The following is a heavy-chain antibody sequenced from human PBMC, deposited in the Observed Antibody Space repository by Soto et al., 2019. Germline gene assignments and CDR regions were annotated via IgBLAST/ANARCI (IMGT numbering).Heavy chain of an antibody. CDR3: AKCTSSWAEFDY. J-gene: IGHJ4*02. Sequence: GGSLRLSCAASGFIFRNYAMTWVRQAPGKGLEWVSVVTGSASGGTTYYADSAKGRFTISRDNSKNTLYLQMNSLRAEDTAVYFCAKCTSSWAEFDYWGQGTLVTVSS. D-gene: IGHD6-13*01. V-gene: IGHV3-23*01. CDR1: GFIFRNYA. CDR2: VTGSASGGTT.